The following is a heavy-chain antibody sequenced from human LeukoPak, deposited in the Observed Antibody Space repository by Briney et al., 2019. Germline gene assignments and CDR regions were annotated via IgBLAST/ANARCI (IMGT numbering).Heavy chain of an antibody. CDR2: IYYSGST. Sequence: PSETLSLTCTVSGGSISSYYWSWIRQPPGKGLEWIGYIYYSGSTNYNPSLKSRATISVDTSTNQFSLKLSSVTAADTAVYYCARGGHYYDSTGWFDPWGQGTLVTVSS. CDR1: GGSISSYY. V-gene: IGHV4-59*01. CDR3: ARGGHYYDSTGWFDP. J-gene: IGHJ5*02. D-gene: IGHD3-22*01.